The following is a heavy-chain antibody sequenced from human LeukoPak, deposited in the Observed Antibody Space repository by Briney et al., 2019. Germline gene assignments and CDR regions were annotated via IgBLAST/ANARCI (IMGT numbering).Heavy chain of an antibody. J-gene: IGHJ6*02. V-gene: IGHV1-18*01. CDR1: GYTFTSYG. CDR2: ISAYNGNT. D-gene: IGHD6-13*01. Sequence: ASVKVSCKASGYTFTSYGISWVRQAPGQGLEWMGWISAYNGNTNYAQKLQGRVTMTTDTSTSTAYMELRSLRSDDTAAYYCARVDAWYSSYYYYGMDVWGQGTTVTVSS. CDR3: ARVDAWYSSYYYYGMDV.